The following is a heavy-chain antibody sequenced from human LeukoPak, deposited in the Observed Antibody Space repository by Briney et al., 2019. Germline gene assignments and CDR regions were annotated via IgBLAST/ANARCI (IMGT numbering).Heavy chain of an antibody. V-gene: IGHV3-48*01. D-gene: IGHD3-22*01. CDR1: GFTFSSYS. Sequence: GGSLRLSCAASGFTFSSYSMNWVRQAPGKGLEWVSYISSSSSTIYYADSVKGRFIIYRDNAKNSLYLQMNSLRAEDTAVYYCARVLHKRNYDSSVYYGYWGQGTLVTVSS. J-gene: IGHJ4*02. CDR3: ARVLHKRNYDSSVYYGY. CDR2: ISSSSSTI.